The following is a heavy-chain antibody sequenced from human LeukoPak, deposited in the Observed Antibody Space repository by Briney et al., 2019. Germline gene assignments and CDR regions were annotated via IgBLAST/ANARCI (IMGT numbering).Heavy chain of an antibody. CDR1: GYTFTGYY. V-gene: IGHV1-2*02. J-gene: IGHJ4*02. D-gene: IGHD3-22*01. CDR3: ARDGSKDKFGGYSPY. Sequence: ASVKVSCKASGYTFTGYYMHWVRQAPGQGLEWMGWINPNSGGTNYAQKFRGRVTMTRDTSISTAYMELSRLRSDDTAVYYCARDGSKDKFGGYSPYWGQGTLVTVSS. CDR2: INPNSGGT.